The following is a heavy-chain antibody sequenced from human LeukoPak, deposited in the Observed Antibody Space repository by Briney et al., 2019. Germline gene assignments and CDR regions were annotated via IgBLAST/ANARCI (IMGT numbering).Heavy chain of an antibody. V-gene: IGHV4-4*07. CDR3: ARGIRRGDYYWYFDL. J-gene: IGHJ2*01. D-gene: IGHD4-17*01. CDR1: GGSISSYY. Sequence: SETLSLTCTVSGGSISSYYWSWIRQPAGKGLEWIGRIYTSGSTNYNPSLKSRVTMSVDTSKNQFSLKLSSATAADTAVYYCARGIRRGDYYWYFDLWGRGTLVTVSS. CDR2: IYTSGST.